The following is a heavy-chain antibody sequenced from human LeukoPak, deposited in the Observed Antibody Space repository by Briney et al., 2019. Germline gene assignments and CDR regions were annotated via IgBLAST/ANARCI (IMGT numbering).Heavy chain of an antibody. Sequence: GGSLRLSCAASGFTFSSYAMHWVRQAPGKGLEWVAVISYDGSNKYYADSVKGPFTISRDNSKNTLYLQMNSLRAEDTAVYYCARDPGSGYYYYYGMDVWGQGTTVTVSS. D-gene: IGHD2-15*01. CDR3: ARDPGSGYYYYYGMDV. CDR2: ISYDGSNK. V-gene: IGHV3-30-3*01. CDR1: GFTFSSYA. J-gene: IGHJ6*02.